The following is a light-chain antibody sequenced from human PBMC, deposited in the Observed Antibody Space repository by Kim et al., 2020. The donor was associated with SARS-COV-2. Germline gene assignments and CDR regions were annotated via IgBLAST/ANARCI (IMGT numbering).Light chain of an antibody. J-gene: IGLJ2*01. CDR3: NSYTSVSHVV. Sequence: GQSITISCTGTSSDVGGYNYVSWYQQHPGKAPQLMIFDVSKRPSGVSDRFSGSKSGNTASLTISGLQAEDEADYYCNSYTSVSHVVFGGGTQLTVL. CDR1: SSDVGGYNY. V-gene: IGLV2-14*04. CDR2: DVS.